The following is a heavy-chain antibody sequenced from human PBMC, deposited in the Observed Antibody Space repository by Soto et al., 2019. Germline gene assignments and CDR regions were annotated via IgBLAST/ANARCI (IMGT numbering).Heavy chain of an antibody. CDR3: AKSGPAVDYDFWSGPRTRNLLDP. CDR1: GFTFSSYA. CDR2: ISGSGGST. J-gene: IGHJ5*02. V-gene: IGHV3-23*01. Sequence: PGGSLRLSCAASGFTFSSYAMSWVRQAPGKGLEWVSAISGSGGSTYYADSVKGRFTISRDNSKNTLYLQMNSLRAEDTAVYYCAKSGPAVDYDFWSGPRTRNLLDPCGQGTLVLVSS. D-gene: IGHD3-3*01.